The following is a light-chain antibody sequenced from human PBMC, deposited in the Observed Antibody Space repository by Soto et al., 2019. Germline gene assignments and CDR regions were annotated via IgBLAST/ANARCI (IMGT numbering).Light chain of an antibody. V-gene: IGLV2-8*01. Sequence: QSALTQPPSASGSPGQSVTISCTGTSSDVGGYNYVSWYQQYPGRAPKLMISEVTKRPSGVPDRFSGSKYANTASLIVARLLAEDDADYYCSSEAASNNCYVVFGGGTKLTVL. CDR3: SSEAASNNCYVV. CDR1: SSDVGGYNY. J-gene: IGLJ3*02. CDR2: EVT.